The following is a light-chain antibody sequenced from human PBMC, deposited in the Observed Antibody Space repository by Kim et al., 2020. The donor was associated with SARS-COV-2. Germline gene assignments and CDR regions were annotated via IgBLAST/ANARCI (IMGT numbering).Light chain of an antibody. Sequence: QSALTQPASVSGSPGQSITIPCTGTSDDIGAYNYVSWFQQHPGKAPKLIIYDVTKRPSGVPDRFSGSKSGNTASLTISGLQAEDEADYYCCSYAGDYTFVFETGTKVTDL. CDR1: SDDIGAYNY. CDR2: DVT. CDR3: CSYAGDYTFV. J-gene: IGLJ1*01. V-gene: IGLV2-11*01.